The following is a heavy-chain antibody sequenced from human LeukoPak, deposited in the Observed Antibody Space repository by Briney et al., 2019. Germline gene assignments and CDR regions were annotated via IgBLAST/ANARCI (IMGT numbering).Heavy chain of an antibody. J-gene: IGHJ4*02. CDR2: FDPEDGET. D-gene: IGHD3-22*01. V-gene: IGHV1-24*01. Sequence: GASVKVSCKVSGYTLTELSMHWVRQAPGKGLEWMGGFDPEDGETIYAQKFQGRVTMTEDTSTDTAYMELSSLRSEDTAVYYCATDLAVYDSSGYIGYWGQGTLVTVSS. CDR1: GYTLTELS. CDR3: ATDLAVYDSSGYIGY.